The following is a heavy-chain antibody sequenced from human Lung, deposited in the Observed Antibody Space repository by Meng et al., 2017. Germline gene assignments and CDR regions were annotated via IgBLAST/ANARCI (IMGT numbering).Heavy chain of an antibody. J-gene: IGHJ4*02. D-gene: IGHD2-15*01. CDR2: INHRGRT. CDR3: ARDQGGAGGY. Sequence: QMQLQQWGAGELKPSETLSLTCAVYVGSFSGYQWNWIRQSPGKGLEWIGDINHRGRTNYNPSLKSRVTISVDTSKNQFSLKLSSVTAADTAVYYCARDQGGAGGYWGQGTLVTVSS. V-gene: IGHV4-34*01. CDR1: VGSFSGYQ.